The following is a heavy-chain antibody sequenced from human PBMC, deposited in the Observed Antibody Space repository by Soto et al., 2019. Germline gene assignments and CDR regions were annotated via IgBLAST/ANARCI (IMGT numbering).Heavy chain of an antibody. D-gene: IGHD6-19*01. V-gene: IGHV6-1*01. J-gene: IGHJ4*02. CDR1: GDSFSSNIAA. CDR3: ARLSVADRSRDY. CDR2: TYYRSKWYN. Sequence: PXQTLSLTFAISGDSFSSNIAAWNWVRQSPSRGLEWLGRTYYRSKWYNDYAVSVKSRITINPDTSKNQFSLQLNSVTPEDTAIYYCARLSVADRSRDYWGQGTLVTVSS.